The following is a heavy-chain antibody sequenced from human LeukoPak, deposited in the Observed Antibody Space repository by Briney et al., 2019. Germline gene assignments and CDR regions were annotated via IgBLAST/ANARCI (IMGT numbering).Heavy chain of an antibody. V-gene: IGHV4-59*12. CDR1: GGSTSSYY. J-gene: IGHJ4*02. CDR3: ARGRPTYDFWSGYYADY. D-gene: IGHD3-3*01. Sequence: SETLSLTCTVSGGSTSSYYWSWIRQPPGKGLEWIGYIYYSGSTNYNPSLKSRVTISVDTSKNQFSLKLNSVTAADTAVYYCARGRPTYDFWSGYYADYWGQGTLVTVSS. CDR2: IYYSGST.